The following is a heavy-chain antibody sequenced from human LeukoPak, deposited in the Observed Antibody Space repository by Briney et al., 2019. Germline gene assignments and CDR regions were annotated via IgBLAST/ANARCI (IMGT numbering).Heavy chain of an antibody. Sequence: GGSLRLSCAASGFTFSNYWMSWVRQAPGKGLEWVAKIKQDGSEEYYVDSVKGRFTISRDSAKNSLFLQMNSLRVEDTAIYYCARGGSYPGCWGQGTLVTVSS. CDR1: GFTFSNYW. CDR2: IKQDGSEE. CDR3: ARGGSYPGC. V-gene: IGHV3-7*03. J-gene: IGHJ4*02. D-gene: IGHD1-26*01.